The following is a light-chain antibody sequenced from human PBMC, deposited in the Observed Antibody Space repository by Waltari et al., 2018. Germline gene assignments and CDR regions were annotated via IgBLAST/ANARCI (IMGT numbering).Light chain of an antibody. CDR1: SSNIGSNY. V-gene: IGLV1-47*01. J-gene: IGLJ3*02. Sequence: QSVLTQPPSASGTPGQRVTISCSGSSSNIGSNYVYWYQQLPGTAPKLLIYRSKQRPSGIPDRFSGVKAGTSVSLAISGLRSEDEADYYWAARDDSLSVWVFGGGTKLTVL. CDR2: RSK. CDR3: AARDDSLSVWV.